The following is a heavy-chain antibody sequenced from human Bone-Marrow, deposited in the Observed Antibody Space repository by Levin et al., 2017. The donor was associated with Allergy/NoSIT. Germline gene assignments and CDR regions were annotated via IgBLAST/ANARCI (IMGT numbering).Heavy chain of an antibody. CDR2: INTYTVDT. J-gene: IGHJ4*02. CDR3: ARYCISTTCYGGSPDY. Sequence: GESLKISCKASGYTFTSFGVSWVRQAPGQGLEWMGWINTYTVDTHYAQKFQGRVTMTRDTSTNTAHMELRSLRFDDTAVYYCARYCISTTCYGGSPDYWGQGTLVTVSS. V-gene: IGHV1-18*01. CDR1: GYTFTSFG. D-gene: IGHD2-2*01.